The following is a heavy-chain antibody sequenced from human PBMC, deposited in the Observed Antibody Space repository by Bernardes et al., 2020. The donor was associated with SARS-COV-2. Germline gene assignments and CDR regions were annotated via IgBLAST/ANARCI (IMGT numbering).Heavy chain of an antibody. CDR3: ARRKISITIFGVVRNGMDV. D-gene: IGHD3-3*01. J-gene: IGHJ6*02. V-gene: IGHV4-34*01. Sequence: SETLSLTCAVYGGSFSGYYWSWIRKRPGKGLEWIGEISHSGSTNYNPSLKSRVTISVDTSKNQFSLKLSSVTAADTAVYYCARRKISITIFGVVRNGMDVWGQGTTVTVSS. CDR1: GGSFSGYY. CDR2: ISHSGST.